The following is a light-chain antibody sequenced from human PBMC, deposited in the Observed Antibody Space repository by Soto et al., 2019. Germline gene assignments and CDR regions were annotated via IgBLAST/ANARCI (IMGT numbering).Light chain of an antibody. V-gene: IGKV1-5*01. CDR2: DAS. J-gene: IGKJ1*01. CDR3: QQYNSYSPLT. CDR1: QSISSW. Sequence: DIQMTQSPSTLSASVGDRVTITCRASQSISSWLAWYQQKPGKAPKLLIYDASSLESGVPSRFSGSGSGTKFTLTISSLQPDGFATYYCQQYNSYSPLTFGQGTKVEIK.